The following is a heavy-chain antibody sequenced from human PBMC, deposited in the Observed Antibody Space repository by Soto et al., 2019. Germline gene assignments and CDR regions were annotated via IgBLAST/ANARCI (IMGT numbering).Heavy chain of an antibody. CDR2: ISDSGNST. CDR1: GSTFTIYA. J-gene: IGHJ4*02. V-gene: IGHV3-23*01. CDR3: ARDRYGDPLWGQDDFDY. Sequence: GSLRLSCAASGSTFTIYAMSWVRQAPGKGLEWVSTISDSGNSTYSADSVKGRFTISRDNSKNTLYLQMNSLRAEDTAVYYCARDRYGDPLWGQDDFDYWGQGTLVTVSS. D-gene: IGHD4-17*01.